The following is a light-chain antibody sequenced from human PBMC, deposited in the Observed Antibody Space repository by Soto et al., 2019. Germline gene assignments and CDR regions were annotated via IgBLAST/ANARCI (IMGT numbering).Light chain of an antibody. Sequence: QSALTQPASVSGSPGQSITISCTGTSSDVGGYNYVSWYQQHPGKAPKLLIYEVSNRPSGVSNRFSGSKSGNTASLTISGRQAEDEADYNCSSYTSSSALYVFGTGTKLTVL. CDR3: SSYTSSSALYV. J-gene: IGLJ1*01. V-gene: IGLV2-14*01. CDR2: EVS. CDR1: SSDVGGYNY.